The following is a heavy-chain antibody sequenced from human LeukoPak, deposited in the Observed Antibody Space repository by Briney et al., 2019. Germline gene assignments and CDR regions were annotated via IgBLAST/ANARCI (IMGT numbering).Heavy chain of an antibody. CDR2: MNPNSGNT. V-gene: IGHV1-8*01. Sequence: ASVKVSRKASGYTFTSYDINWVRQATGQGLEWMGWMNPNSGNTGYAQKFQGRVTMTRNTSISTAYMELSSLRSEDTAVDYCATELQGYCTNGVCPHPFDYWGQGTLVTVSS. D-gene: IGHD2-8*01. J-gene: IGHJ4*02. CDR1: GYTFTSYD. CDR3: ATELQGYCTNGVCPHPFDY.